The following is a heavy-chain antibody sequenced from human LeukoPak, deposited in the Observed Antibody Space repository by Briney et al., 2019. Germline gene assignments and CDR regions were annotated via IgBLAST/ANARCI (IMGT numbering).Heavy chain of an antibody. Sequence: SETLSLTCAVSGYSISSGYYWGWIRQPPGKGLEWIGSIYHSGSTYYNPSLKSRVTISVDTSKNQFSLKLSSVTAADTAVCYCARNIPHCSSTSCYTLLDYWGQGTLVTVSS. CDR3: ARNIPHCSSTSCYTLLDY. D-gene: IGHD2-2*02. CDR1: GYSISSGYY. CDR2: IYHSGST. V-gene: IGHV4-38-2*01. J-gene: IGHJ4*02.